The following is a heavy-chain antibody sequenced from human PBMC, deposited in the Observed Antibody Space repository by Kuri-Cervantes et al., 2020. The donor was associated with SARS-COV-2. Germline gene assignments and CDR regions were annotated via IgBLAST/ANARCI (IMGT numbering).Heavy chain of an antibody. CDR2: IIPIFGTA. CDR3: ARNFGADYDFWSGYSDTVGWFDP. CDR1: GGTFSSYT. V-gene: IGHV1-69*05. Sequence: SVKVSCKASGGTFSSYTISWVRQAPGQGLEWMGGIIPIFGTASYAQKFQGRVTMTRDTSTSTVYMELSSLRSEDTAVYYCARNFGADYDFWSGYSDTVGWFDPWGQGTLVTVSS. D-gene: IGHD3-3*01. J-gene: IGHJ5*02.